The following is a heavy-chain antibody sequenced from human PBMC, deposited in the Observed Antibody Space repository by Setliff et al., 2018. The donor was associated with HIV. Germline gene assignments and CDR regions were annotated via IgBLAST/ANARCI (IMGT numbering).Heavy chain of an antibody. D-gene: IGHD6-6*01. J-gene: IGHJ5*02. Sequence: SETLSLTCTVSGDSISSYYWSWIRQPPGKGLEWIGNIHRNGTTNYNPPLNSRVTISIDTSKNHFSLKLISVTAADTAVYYCARAAPTGLDWFRPWGQGTLVTVS. V-gene: IGHV4-59*01. CDR1: GDSISSYY. CDR3: ARAAPTGLDWFRP. CDR2: IHRNGTT.